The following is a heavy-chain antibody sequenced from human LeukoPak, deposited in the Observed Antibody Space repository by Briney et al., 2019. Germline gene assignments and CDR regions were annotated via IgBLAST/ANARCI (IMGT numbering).Heavy chain of an antibody. V-gene: IGHV4-34*01. J-gene: IGHJ5*02. CDR3: ARVGNYDILTGLHWFVP. CDR1: GGSFSGYY. D-gene: IGHD3-9*01. Sequence: PSETLSLTCAVYGGSFSGYYWSWIRQPPGKGLEWIGEINHSGSTNYSPSLKSRVTIAVDTSKNQFSLKLSSVTAADTAVYYCARVGNYDILTGLHWFVPWGQGTLVPVSS. CDR2: INHSGST.